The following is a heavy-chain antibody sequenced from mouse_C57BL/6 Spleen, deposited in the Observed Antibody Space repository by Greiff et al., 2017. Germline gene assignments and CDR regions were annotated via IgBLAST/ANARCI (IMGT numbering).Heavy chain of an antibody. D-gene: IGHD1-1*01. V-gene: IGHV1-69*01. J-gene: IGHJ2*01. Sequence: VQLQQPGAELVMPGASVKLSCKASGYTFTSYWMHWVKQRPGQGLEWIGEIDPSDSYTNYNQKFKGKSTLTVDKSSSTAYIQLSSLTSEDSAVYYCARGGTVVPVLNYCDNWGQGTTLTVSS. CDR3: ARGGTVVPVLNYCDN. CDR2: IDPSDSYT. CDR1: GYTFTSYW.